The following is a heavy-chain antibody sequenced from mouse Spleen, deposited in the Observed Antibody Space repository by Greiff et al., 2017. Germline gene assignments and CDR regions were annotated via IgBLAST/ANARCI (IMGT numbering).Heavy chain of an antibody. CDR1: GFTFSSYA. CDR2: ISSGGSYT. CDR3: ARPGYGNYEAWFAY. J-gene: IGHJ3*01. Sequence: EVKLVESGGGLVKPGGSLKLSCAASGFTFSSYAMSWVRQTPEKRLEWVATISSGGSYTYYPDSVKGRFTISRDNAKNTLYLQMSSLRSEDTAMYYCARPGYGNYEAWFAYWGQGTLVTVSA. V-gene: IGHV5-9-1*01. D-gene: IGHD2-10*02.